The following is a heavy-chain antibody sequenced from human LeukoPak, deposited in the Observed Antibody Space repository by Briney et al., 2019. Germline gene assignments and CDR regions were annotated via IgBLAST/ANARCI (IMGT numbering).Heavy chain of an antibody. Sequence: PGGSLRLSCAASGFTFSTYAMTWVRQAPGKGLEWVSTISSGGTTYYADSVKGRFTISRDNSENTLYLQMNSLRAGDTAAYYCARDDYYDVSGLDYWGQGTLVTVSS. CDR1: GFTFSTYA. J-gene: IGHJ4*02. CDR2: ISSGGTT. D-gene: IGHD3-22*01. CDR3: ARDDYYDVSGLDY. V-gene: IGHV3-53*01.